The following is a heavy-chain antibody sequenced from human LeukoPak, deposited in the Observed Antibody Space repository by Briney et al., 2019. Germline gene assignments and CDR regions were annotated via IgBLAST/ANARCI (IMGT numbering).Heavy chain of an antibody. CDR1: GFTFSSYS. CDR3: ARDKNWGFDY. CDR2: ITRDSGIK. J-gene: IGHJ4*02. V-gene: IGHV3-48*02. Sequence: GGSLRLSCAASGFTFSSYSMNWVRQAPGNGLEWISYITRDSGIKTYADSVKGRFTLSRDNAKNSLYLQMNSLRDEDTAVYYCARDKNWGFDYWGQGSLVTVSS. D-gene: IGHD7-27*01.